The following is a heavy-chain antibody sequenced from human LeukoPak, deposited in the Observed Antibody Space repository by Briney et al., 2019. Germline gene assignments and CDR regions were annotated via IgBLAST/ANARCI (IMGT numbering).Heavy chain of an antibody. J-gene: IGHJ4*02. V-gene: IGHV4-59*08. Sequence: SETLSLTCTVSGGSISSYYWSWIRQPPGKGLEWIGYIYYSGSTNYNPSLKSRVTISVDTSKNQFSLKLSSVTAADTAVYHCARLPRRIGYGSGSYYYLFDYWGQGTLVTVSS. CDR2: IYYSGST. CDR3: ARLPRRIGYGSGSYYYLFDY. D-gene: IGHD3-10*01. CDR1: GGSISSYY.